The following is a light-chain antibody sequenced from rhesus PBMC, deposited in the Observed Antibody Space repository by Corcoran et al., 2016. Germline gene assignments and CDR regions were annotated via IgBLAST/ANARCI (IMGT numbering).Light chain of an antibody. Sequence: EIVLTQSPATLGLSPGERATLSCRASQSVANYLAWYQQKPGQAPRLLIFGTSRRATGIPDWFSGSGAGTDFTLTISSLEPEDVGVYYCQQESNWKFTFGPGTKLDIK. CDR1: QSVANY. CDR2: GTS. V-gene: IGKV3-24*04. J-gene: IGKJ3*01. CDR3: QQESNWKFT.